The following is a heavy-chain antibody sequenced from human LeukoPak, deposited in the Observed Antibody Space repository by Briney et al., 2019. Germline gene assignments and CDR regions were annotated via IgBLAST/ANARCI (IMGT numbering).Heavy chain of an antibody. D-gene: IGHD1-26*01. Sequence: GGSLRLSCAASGFDFNNYNMNWVRQAPGKGLEWVSSITSSGTYIYYADSVKGRFTISRHNAKNSLYLQMNSLRPEDTAVYYCARDPYSGSYGDYYYYYMDVWGKGTTVTISS. CDR1: GFDFNNYN. CDR2: ITSSGTYI. J-gene: IGHJ6*03. CDR3: ARDPYSGSYGDYYYYYMDV. V-gene: IGHV3-21*01.